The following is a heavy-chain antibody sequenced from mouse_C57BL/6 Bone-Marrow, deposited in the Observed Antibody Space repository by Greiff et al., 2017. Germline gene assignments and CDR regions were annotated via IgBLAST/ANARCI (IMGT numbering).Heavy chain of an antibody. CDR2: ISNLAYSI. Sequence: EVMLVESGGGLVQPGGSLKLSCAASGFTFSDYGMAWVRQAPRKGPEWVAFISNLAYSIYYADTVTGRFTISSENAKNTLYLEMSSLRSEDTAMYYCAREGTGAAWFAYWGQGTLVTVSA. D-gene: IGHD4-1*01. J-gene: IGHJ3*01. V-gene: IGHV5-15*01. CDR1: GFTFSDYG. CDR3: AREGTGAAWFAY.